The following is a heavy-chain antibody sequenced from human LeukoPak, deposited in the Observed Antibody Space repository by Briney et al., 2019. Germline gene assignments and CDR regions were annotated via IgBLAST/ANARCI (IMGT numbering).Heavy chain of an antibody. D-gene: IGHD2-15*01. CDR1: GGSISSGGYY. CDR3: AREVAGSPTPWYFDY. V-gene: IGHV4-31*03. J-gene: IGHJ4*02. Sequence: SETLSLTCTVSGGSISSGGYYWSWNRQHPGKGLEWIGYIYYSGSTYYNPSLKSRVTISVDTSKNQFSLKLSSVTAADTAVYYCAREVAGSPTPWYFDYWGQGTLVTVSS. CDR2: IYYSGST.